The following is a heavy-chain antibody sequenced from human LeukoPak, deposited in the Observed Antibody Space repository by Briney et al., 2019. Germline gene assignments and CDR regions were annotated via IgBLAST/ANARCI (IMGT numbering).Heavy chain of an antibody. V-gene: IGHV3-21*01. Sequence: PGGSLRLSCAASGFTFSSYSMNWVRQAPGKGLESVSSISSSSSYIYYADSVKGRFTISRDNAKNTLYLQMNSLRAADTAVYYCAKDPTHYRVWDDYDSTVLSYWGQGTLVTVSS. CDR1: GFTFSSYS. D-gene: IGHD3-22*01. J-gene: IGHJ4*02. CDR3: AKDPTHYRVWDDYDSTVLSY. CDR2: ISSSSSYI.